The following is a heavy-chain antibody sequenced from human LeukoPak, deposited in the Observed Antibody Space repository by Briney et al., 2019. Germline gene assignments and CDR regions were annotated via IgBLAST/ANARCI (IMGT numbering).Heavy chain of an antibody. Sequence: KPSQTLSLTCTVSGGSISTGGYYWSWIRQPPGKGLEWIGYIYYSGSVNYNPSLKSRVTISVDTSKNQFSLKLSSVTAADTAVYYCARSRGYSYGTTFLDYWGQGTLVTVSS. J-gene: IGHJ4*02. CDR3: ARSRGYSYGTTFLDY. CDR1: GGSISTGGYY. V-gene: IGHV4-61*08. D-gene: IGHD5-18*01. CDR2: IYYSGSV.